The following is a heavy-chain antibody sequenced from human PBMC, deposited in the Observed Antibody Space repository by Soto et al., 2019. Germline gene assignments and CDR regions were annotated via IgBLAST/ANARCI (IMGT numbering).Heavy chain of an antibody. Sequence: ASVKVSCKASGYTFTSYGISWVRQAPGQGLEWMGWISAYNGNTNYAQKLQGRVTMTTDTSTSTAYMELRSLRSDDTAVYYCARDPRLYSSGWYSWFDPWGQGTLVTVSS. J-gene: IGHJ5*02. V-gene: IGHV1-18*01. CDR1: GYTFTSYG. CDR2: ISAYNGNT. D-gene: IGHD6-19*01. CDR3: ARDPRLYSSGWYSWFDP.